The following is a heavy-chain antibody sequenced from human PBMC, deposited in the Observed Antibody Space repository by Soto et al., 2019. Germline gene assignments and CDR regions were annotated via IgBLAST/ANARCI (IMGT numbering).Heavy chain of an antibody. CDR1: GFTFSSYV. CDR2: IWFDGSNK. D-gene: IGHD6-13*01. CDR3: ARDSSSWYPPYYYYYMDV. V-gene: IGHV3-33*01. Sequence: GGSLRLSCAVSGFTFSSYVMHWVRQAPGKGLEWVAVIWFDGSNKYYADSVKGRFTISRDNSTNTLYLQMNSLRAEDTAVYYCARDSSSWYPPYYYYYMDVWGKGTTVTVS. J-gene: IGHJ6*03.